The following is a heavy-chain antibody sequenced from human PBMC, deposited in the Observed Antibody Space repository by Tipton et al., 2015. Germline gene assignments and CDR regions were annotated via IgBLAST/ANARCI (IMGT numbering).Heavy chain of an antibody. CDR1: GFTITDSW. Sequence: QLVQSGAEVKKPGESLRISCKYSGFTITDSWIAWVRQMPGKGLEWMGIIYPGDSDTRYSPPFQGQVTITVDNSISTAYLQWFSMKPSDAAIYYCARLSWVWLLGSFYGVDVWGQGTPVTVSS. D-gene: IGHD3-22*01. CDR2: IYPGDSDT. V-gene: IGHV5-51*01. J-gene: IGHJ6*02. CDR3: ARLSWVWLLGSFYGVDV.